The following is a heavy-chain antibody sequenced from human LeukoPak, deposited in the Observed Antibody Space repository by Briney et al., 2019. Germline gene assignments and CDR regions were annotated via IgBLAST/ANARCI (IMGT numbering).Heavy chain of an antibody. J-gene: IGHJ5*02. V-gene: IGHV4-4*02. CDR3: ARDRELAALDP. CDR2: IYHSGST. CDR1: GGSISSSNW. D-gene: IGHD1-26*01. Sequence: PSGTLSLTGAVSGGSISSSNWWSWVRPPPGKGREWIGEIYHSGSTNYNPSLKSRVTISVDKSKNQFSLKLTSVTAADTAVYYCARDRELAALDPWGQGTLVIVSS.